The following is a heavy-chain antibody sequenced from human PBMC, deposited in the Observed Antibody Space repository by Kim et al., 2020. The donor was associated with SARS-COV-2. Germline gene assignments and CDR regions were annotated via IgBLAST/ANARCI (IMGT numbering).Heavy chain of an antibody. D-gene: IGHD6-19*01. V-gene: IGHV3-30-3*01. CDR3: ARERGEMAVAGTIGY. CDR1: GFTFSSYA. J-gene: IGHJ4*02. Sequence: GGSLRLSCAASGFTFSSYAMHWVRQAPGKGLEWVAVISYDGSNKYYADSVKGRFTISRDNSKNTLYLQMNSLRAEDTAVYYCARERGEMAVAGTIGYWGQGTLVTVSS. CDR2: ISYDGSNK.